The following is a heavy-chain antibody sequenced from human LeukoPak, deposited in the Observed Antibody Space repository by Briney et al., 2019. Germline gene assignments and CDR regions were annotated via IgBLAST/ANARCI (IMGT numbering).Heavy chain of an antibody. CDR1: GYTFTGYY. CDR3: ASERFLEWLPNYYYYGMDV. J-gene: IGHJ6*02. CDR2: INPNSGGT. D-gene: IGHD3-3*01. Sequence: ASVKVSCKASGYTFTGYYMHWVRQAPGQGLEWMGWINPNSGGTNYAQKFQGRVTMTRDTSISTACMELSRLRSDDTAVYYCASERFLEWLPNYYYYGMDVWGQGTTVTVSS. V-gene: IGHV1-2*02.